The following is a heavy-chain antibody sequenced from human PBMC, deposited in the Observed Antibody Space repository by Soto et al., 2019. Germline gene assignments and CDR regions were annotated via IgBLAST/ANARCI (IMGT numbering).Heavy chain of an antibody. V-gene: IGHV3-7*01. CDR2: IKQDGSEK. D-gene: IGHD6-19*01. CDR3: AIAPIAVAGTVAVWFDP. J-gene: IGHJ5*02. Sequence: GGSLRLSCAASGFTFSSYWMSWVRQAPGKGLEWVANIKQDGSEKYYGDSVKGQFTISRDNAKNSLYLQMNSLRAEDMDVYYCAIAPIAVAGTVAVWFDPWGQGTLVTVSS. CDR1: GFTFSSYW.